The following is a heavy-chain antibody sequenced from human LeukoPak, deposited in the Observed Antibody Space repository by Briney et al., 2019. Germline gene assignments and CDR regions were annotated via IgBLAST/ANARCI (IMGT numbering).Heavy chain of an antibody. J-gene: IGHJ4*02. CDR3: ARLLWFGDAIDY. Sequence: GRSLRLSCAASGFIFSSYAIHWVRQAPGKGLEWVAAISYDGSKKYYADSVKGRFTISRDNSKKTLYLQMNSLRGEDTAVYYCARLLWFGDAIDYWGQGTLVTVSS. CDR2: ISYDGSKK. V-gene: IGHV3-30*04. D-gene: IGHD3-10*01. CDR1: GFIFSSYA.